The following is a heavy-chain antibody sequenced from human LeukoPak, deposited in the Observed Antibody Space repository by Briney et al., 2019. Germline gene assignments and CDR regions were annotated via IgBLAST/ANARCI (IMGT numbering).Heavy chain of an antibody. CDR3: ARGAAGRPYYFDY. D-gene: IGHD1-26*01. CDR1: GYTFTGYY. J-gene: IGHJ4*02. Sequence: ASVKVSCKTSGYTFTGYYLHWVRQAPGQGLEWMGWINPNSGGTNYAQKFQGRVTTTRDTSITTAYMELTRLRSDDTAVYYCARGAAGRPYYFDYWGQGTLVTVSS. CDR2: INPNSGGT. V-gene: IGHV1-2*02.